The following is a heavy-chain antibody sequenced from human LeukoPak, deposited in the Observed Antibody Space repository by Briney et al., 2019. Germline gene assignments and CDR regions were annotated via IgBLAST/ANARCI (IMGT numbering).Heavy chain of an antibody. J-gene: IGHJ6*03. V-gene: IGHV4-59*01. CDR1: GGSISSYY. D-gene: IGHD6-13*01. Sequence: SETLSLTCTVSGGSISSYYWSWIRQPPGKGLEWIGYIYYSGSTNYNPSLKSRVTISVDTSKNQFSLKLSSVTAADTAVYYCARGGAAGYYYYYMDVWGKGTTVTVSS. CDR3: ARGGAAGYYYYYMDV. CDR2: IYYSGST.